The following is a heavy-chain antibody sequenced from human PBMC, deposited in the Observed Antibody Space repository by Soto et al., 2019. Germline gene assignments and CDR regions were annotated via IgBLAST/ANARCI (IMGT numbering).Heavy chain of an antibody. V-gene: IGHV4-31*03. CDR3: ARTMVRLTYSRYYYSYMDV. D-gene: IGHD3-10*01. Sequence: SETLSLTCTVSGGSISSGGYYWSWIRQHPGKGLEWIGYIYYSGSTYYNPSLKSRVTISVDTSKNQFSLKLSSVTAADTAVYYCARTMVRLTYSRYYYSYMDVWGKETTVTVSS. CDR2: IYYSGST. CDR1: GGSISSGGYY. J-gene: IGHJ6*03.